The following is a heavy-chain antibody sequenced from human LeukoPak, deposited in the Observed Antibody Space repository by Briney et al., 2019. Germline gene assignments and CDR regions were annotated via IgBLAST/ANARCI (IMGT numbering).Heavy chain of an antibody. J-gene: IGHJ3*02. CDR3: ARRYCTNGVCYHDRGAFDI. V-gene: IGHV1-69*06. D-gene: IGHD2-8*01. CDR1: GGTFSSDI. Sequence: ASVKVFCKTSGGTFSSDIISWVRQAPGQGLEWMGEIIPIFSTTNYAQKFQGRVTITADKSTSTAYMELSSLRSEDTAMYYCARRYCTNGVCYHDRGAFDIWGQGTMVTVSS. CDR2: IIPIFSTT.